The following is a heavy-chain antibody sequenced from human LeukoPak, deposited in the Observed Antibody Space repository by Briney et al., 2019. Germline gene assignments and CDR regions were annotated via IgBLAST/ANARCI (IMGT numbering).Heavy chain of an antibody. J-gene: IGHJ4*02. CDR3: ARARPSMWIDY. V-gene: IGHV3-30*03. CDR2: ISYDGSDK. CDR1: GFTFSSYW. D-gene: IGHD5-12*01. Sequence: GGSLRLSCAASGFTFSSYWMHWVRQAPGEWLVWVAVISYDGSDKFYADSVKGRFTISRDSSKNTLYLQMNSLRPEDTAVYYCARARPSMWIDYWGQGTLVTVSS.